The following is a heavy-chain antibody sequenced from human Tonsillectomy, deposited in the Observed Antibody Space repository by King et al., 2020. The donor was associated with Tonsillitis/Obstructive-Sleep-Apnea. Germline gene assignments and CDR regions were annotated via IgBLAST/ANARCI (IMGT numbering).Heavy chain of an antibody. J-gene: IGHJ6*02. V-gene: IGHV4-59*08. CDR1: GGSISSYY. D-gene: IGHD6-13*01. CDR2: IYYSGST. Sequence: QLQLQESGPGLVKPSETLSLTCTVSGGSISSYYWSWIRQPPGKGLEWIGYIYYSGSTNYNPSLKSRVTISVDTSKNQFSLKLSSVTAADTAVYYCARRHIQQLGWYGMDVWGQGTTVTVSS. CDR3: ARRHIQQLGWYGMDV.